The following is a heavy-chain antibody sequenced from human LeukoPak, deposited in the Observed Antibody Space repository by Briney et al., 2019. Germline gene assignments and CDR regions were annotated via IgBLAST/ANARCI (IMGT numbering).Heavy chain of an antibody. J-gene: IGHJ6*03. CDR1: GGSISSYY. CDR2: VSTSGYT. D-gene: IGHD4-11*01. Sequence: SETLSLTCTVSGGSISSYYWSWIRQPAGKGLEWIGSVSTSGYTSYNPSLKSRVTLSVDTSKNQFSLKLTSVTAADTAVYYCAKDVQSWTGTLTTHYYYYMDVWGKGTTVTVSS. CDR3: AKDVQSWTGTLTTHYYYYMDV. V-gene: IGHV4-4*07.